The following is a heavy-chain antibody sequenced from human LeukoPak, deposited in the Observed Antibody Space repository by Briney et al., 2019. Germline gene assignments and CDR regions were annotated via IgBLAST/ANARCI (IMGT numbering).Heavy chain of an antibody. CDR3: ATGLRDSGYDSSLIDY. D-gene: IGHD5-12*01. CDR2: IIPILGIA. V-gene: IGHV1-69*04. J-gene: IGHJ4*02. CDR1: GGTFSSYA. Sequence: GASVKVSCKASGGTFSSYAISWVRQAPGQGLEWMGRIIPILGIANYAQKFQGRVTITTDESTSTAYMELSSLRSEDTAVYYCATGLRDSGYDSSLIDYWGQGTLVTVSS.